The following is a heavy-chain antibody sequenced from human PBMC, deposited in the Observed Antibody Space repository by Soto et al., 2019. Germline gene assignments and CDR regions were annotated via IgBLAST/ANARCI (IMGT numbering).Heavy chain of an antibody. CDR1: GYTFSSYY. J-gene: IGHJ4*02. D-gene: IGHD1-26*01. CDR2: INPSGDSI. CDR3: ARDWEFGY. Sequence: ASVKVSCKASGYTFSSYYMHWVRQAPGQGLEWMGVINPSGDSISYAQKFQGRVTMTRDTSTSTLFMELSSLRSEDTAVYFCARDWEFGYWGQGTLVPVSS. V-gene: IGHV1-46*01.